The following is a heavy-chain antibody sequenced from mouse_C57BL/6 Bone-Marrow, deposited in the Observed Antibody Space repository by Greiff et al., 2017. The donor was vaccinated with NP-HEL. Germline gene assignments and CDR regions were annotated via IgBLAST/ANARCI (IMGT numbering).Heavy chain of an antibody. CDR1: GYSITSGYY. CDR2: ISYDGSN. V-gene: IGHV3-6*01. CDR3: ARDLTGTEGYFDY. J-gene: IGHJ2*01. Sequence: EVQLQESGPGLVKPSQSLSLTCSVTGYSITSGYYWNWIRQFPGNKLEWMGYISYDGSNNYNPSLKNRISITRDTSKNQFFLKLNSVTTEDTATYYCARDLTGTEGYFDYWGQGTTLTVSS. D-gene: IGHD4-1*01.